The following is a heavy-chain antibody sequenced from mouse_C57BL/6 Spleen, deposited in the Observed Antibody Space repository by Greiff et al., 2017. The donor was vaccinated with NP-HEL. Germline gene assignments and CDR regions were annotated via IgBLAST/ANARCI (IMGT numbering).Heavy chain of an antibody. V-gene: IGHV5-16*01. CDR1: GFTFSDYY. J-gene: IGHJ2*01. Sequence: EVQVVESEGGLVQPGSSMKLSCTASGFTFSDYYMAWVRQVPEKGLEWVANINYDGSSTYYLDSLKSRFIISRDNAKNILYLQMSSLKSEDTATYYCARGVGRGYYFDYWGQGTTRTVSS. CDR2: INYDGSST. CDR3: ARGVGRGYYFDY. D-gene: IGHD4-1*01.